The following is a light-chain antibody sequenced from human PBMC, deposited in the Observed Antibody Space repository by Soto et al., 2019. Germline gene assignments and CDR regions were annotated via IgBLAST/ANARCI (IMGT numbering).Light chain of an antibody. V-gene: IGKV3-11*01. Sequence: EIVLTQSPATLSLSPGERATLSCRASQSVSSYLAWYQQKPGQAPRLLIYDASNRATGISARFSGSGSGTDFTLNISSLEPEDFAVYYCQQRSKWPPEVTFGQGTRVEIK. CDR3: QQRSKWPPEVT. CDR1: QSVSSY. CDR2: DAS. J-gene: IGKJ5*01.